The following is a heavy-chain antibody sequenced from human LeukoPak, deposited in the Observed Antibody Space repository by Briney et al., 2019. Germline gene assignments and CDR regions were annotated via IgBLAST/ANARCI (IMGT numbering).Heavy chain of an antibody. V-gene: IGHV6-1*01. J-gene: IGHJ4*02. CDR1: GDSVSSNNGA. D-gene: IGHD6-19*01. CDR3: ARDVGPSGWYTFDY. Sequence: SQTLSLTFAISGDSVSSNNGAWNWIRQSPSRGLEWLGRTYYRSKWYSDYAGSVQGRITISPDTSKNQFSLQLYSVTPEDAAVYYCARDVGPSGWYTFDYWGQGTLVTVSS. CDR2: TYYRSKWYS.